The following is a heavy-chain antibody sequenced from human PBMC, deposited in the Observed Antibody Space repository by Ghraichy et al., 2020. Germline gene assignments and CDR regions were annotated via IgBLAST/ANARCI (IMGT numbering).Heavy chain of an antibody. D-gene: IGHD6-19*01. Sequence: SVKVSCKSSGCTISSYAINWVRQAPGQGLEWMGRIIPILGVPTYAQQFQDRVTITADKSTGTAYLEVSSVRSEDTAMYYCARDENTSGWLLNTWGQGTLVTVSS. CDR1: GCTISSYA. CDR3: ARDENTSGWLLNT. CDR2: IIPILGVP. V-gene: IGHV1-69*04. J-gene: IGHJ5*02.